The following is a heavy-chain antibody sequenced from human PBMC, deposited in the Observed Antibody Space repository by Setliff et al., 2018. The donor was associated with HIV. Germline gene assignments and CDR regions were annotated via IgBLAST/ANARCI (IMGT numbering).Heavy chain of an antibody. D-gene: IGHD2-2*01. CDR2: IWHSRST. J-gene: IGHJ4*02. Sequence: PSETLSLTCAVSGGSISSSNWWTWVRQPPVKGLERIGEIWHSRSTNYNPSLKSRVTISVDKSKNQFSLKLSSVTAADTAVYFCARGRSLSSIWYYSGFDYWGQGTLVTVSS. V-gene: IGHV4-4*02. CDR3: ARGRSLSSIWYYSGFDY. CDR1: GGSISSSNW.